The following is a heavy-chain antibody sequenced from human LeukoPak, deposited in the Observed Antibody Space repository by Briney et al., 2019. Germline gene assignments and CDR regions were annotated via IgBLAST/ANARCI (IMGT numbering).Heavy chain of an antibody. Sequence: SETLSLTCDVSGGSISTGNWWTWVRQSPDKGLEWIGEIYHNGSTNYNPSLKSRVTMSIENSKNHFSLRLTSLTAADTAVYYCAREGSRRLYMDVWGRGTTITVSS. CDR2: IYHNGST. CDR1: GGSISTGNW. V-gene: IGHV4-4*02. J-gene: IGHJ6*03. D-gene: IGHD2-15*01. CDR3: AREGSRRLYMDV.